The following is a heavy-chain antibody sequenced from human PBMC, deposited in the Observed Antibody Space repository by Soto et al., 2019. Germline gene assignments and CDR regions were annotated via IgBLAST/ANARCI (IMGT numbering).Heavy chain of an antibody. Sequence: GGSLILSCAASGFTFISYSMNWVRQAPGKGLEWVSSISSSSSYIYYADSVKGRFTISRDNAKNSLYLQMNSLRAEDTAVYYCARVAVTAIFWFXPWGQGTLVXVSS. V-gene: IGHV3-21*01. CDR2: ISSSSSYI. D-gene: IGHD2-21*02. J-gene: IGHJ5*02. CDR3: ARVAVTAIFWFXP. CDR1: GFTFISYS.